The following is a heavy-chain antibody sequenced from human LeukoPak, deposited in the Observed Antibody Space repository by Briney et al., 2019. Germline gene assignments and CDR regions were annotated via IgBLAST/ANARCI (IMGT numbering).Heavy chain of an antibody. CDR2: IYYSGIT. CDR1: GGSISSSY. CDR3: ARASGAFDY. J-gene: IGHJ4*02. Sequence: SETLSLTCTVSGGSISSSYWSWIRQPPGKGLEWIGYIYYSGITNYNPSLKSRVPISLDTSKNQFSLKLNSVTAADTAVYYCARASGAFDYWGQGALVTVSS. V-gene: IGHV4-59*01.